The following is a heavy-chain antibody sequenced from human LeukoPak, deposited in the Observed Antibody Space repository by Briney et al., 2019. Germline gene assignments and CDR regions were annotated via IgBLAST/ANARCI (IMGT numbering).Heavy chain of an antibody. J-gene: IGHJ3*02. CDR1: GFTFSSYA. Sequence: GGSLRLSCAASGFTFSSYAMSWVRQAPGKGLEWVSAISGSGGSTYYADSVKGRFTISRDNSKNTLYLQMNSLRAEDTAVYYCAKDRAVVPAAISAFDIWGQGTMVTVSS. D-gene: IGHD2-2*01. V-gene: IGHV3-23*01. CDR3: AKDRAVVPAAISAFDI. CDR2: ISGSGGST.